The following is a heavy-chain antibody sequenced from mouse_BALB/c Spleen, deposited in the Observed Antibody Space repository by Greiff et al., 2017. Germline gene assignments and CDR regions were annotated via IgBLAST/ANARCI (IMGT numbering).Heavy chain of an antibody. CDR1: GFTFSSFG. J-gene: IGHJ2*01. Sequence: EVQGVESGGGLVQPGGSRKLSCAASGFTFSSFGMHWVRQAPEKGLEWVAYISSGSSTIYYADTVKGRFTISRDTPKNTLFLQMTSLRSEDTAMYYCARAGYTYYFDYWGQGTTLTVSS. V-gene: IGHV5-17*02. CDR2: ISSGSSTI. CDR3: ARAGYTYYFDY.